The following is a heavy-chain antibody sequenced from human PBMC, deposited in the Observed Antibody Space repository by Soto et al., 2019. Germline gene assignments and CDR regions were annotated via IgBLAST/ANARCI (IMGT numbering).Heavy chain of an antibody. CDR2: INAGNGNT. J-gene: IGHJ3*02. CDR1: GYTFTAYS. CDR3: ARDWHDYISFDI. D-gene: IGHD4-4*01. Sequence: ASVKVSCKASGYTFTAYSMHWVRQAPGQRLEWMGWINAGNGNTKYSQKFQGRVTITGDTSASTAYLALSSLRSDDTAVYYCARDWHDYISFDIWGQGTMVTVS. V-gene: IGHV1-3*01.